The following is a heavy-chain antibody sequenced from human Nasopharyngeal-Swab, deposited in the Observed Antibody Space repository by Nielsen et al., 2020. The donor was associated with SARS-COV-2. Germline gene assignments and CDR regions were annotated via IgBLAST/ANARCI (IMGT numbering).Heavy chain of an antibody. Sequence: ASVKVSCKASGYTFTSYAMHWVRQAPGQRLEWMGWINAGNGNTKYSQKFQGRVTITRDTSASTAYMELRSLRSDDTAVYYCARDEGAIVVVVAAISYYYYYGMDVWGQGTTVTVSS. J-gene: IGHJ6*02. CDR3: ARDEGAIVVVVAAISYYYYYGMDV. D-gene: IGHD2-15*01. CDR2: INAGNGNT. CDR1: GYTFTSYA. V-gene: IGHV1-3*01.